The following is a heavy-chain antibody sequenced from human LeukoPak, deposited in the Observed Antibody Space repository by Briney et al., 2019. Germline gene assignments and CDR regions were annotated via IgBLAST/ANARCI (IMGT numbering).Heavy chain of an antibody. CDR2: INHSGST. CDR1: GGSFSGYY. J-gene: IGHJ5*02. CDR3: ARDSLEWNWFDP. V-gene: IGHV4-34*01. D-gene: IGHD3-3*01. Sequence: SETLSLTCAVYGGSFSGYYWSWIRQPPGKGLEWIGEINHSGSTYYNPSLKSRVTISVDTSKNQFSLKLSSVTAADTAVYYCARDSLEWNWFDPWGQGTLVTVSS.